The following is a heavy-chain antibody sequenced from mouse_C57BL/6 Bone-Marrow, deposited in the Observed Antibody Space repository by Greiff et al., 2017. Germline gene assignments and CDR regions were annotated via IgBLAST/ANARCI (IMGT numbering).Heavy chain of an antibody. CDR2: IWRGGST. D-gene: IGHD1-1*02. V-gene: IGHV2-5*01. CDR3: AKNGGGGWFAY. CDR1: GFSLTSYG. Sequence: VQLQQSGPGLVQPSQSLSITCTVSGFSLTSYGVHWVRQSPGKGLEWLGVIWRGGSTDYNAAVMSRLSITKDNSKSQVFFKMNSLQADDTAIYYWAKNGGGGWFAYWGQGTLVTVSA. J-gene: IGHJ3*01.